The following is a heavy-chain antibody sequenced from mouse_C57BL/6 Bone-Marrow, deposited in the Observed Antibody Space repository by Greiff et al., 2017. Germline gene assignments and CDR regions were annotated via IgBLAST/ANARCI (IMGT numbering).Heavy chain of an antibody. D-gene: IGHD2-12*01. CDR2: IYPGGGYT. J-gene: IGHJ4*01. Sequence: VQLQQSGAELVRPGTSVKMSCKASGYTFTNYWIGWAKQRPGHGLEWIGDIYPGGGYTNYNEKFKGKATLTADKSSSTAYMQFSSLTSEDSAIYYCARYDGYYAMDYWGQGTSVTVSS. CDR3: ARYDGYYAMDY. CDR1: GYTFTNYW. V-gene: IGHV1-63*01.